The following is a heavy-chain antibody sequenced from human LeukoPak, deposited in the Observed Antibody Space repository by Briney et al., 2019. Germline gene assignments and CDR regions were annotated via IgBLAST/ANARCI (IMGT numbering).Heavy chain of an antibody. CDR2: ISGDGGST. V-gene: IGHV3-43*02. CDR3: AKVSALAAAGSHFDY. CDR1: GFTFSSYW. D-gene: IGHD6-13*01. J-gene: IGHJ4*02. Sequence: GGSLRLSCAASGFTFSSYWMHWVRQAPGKGLEWVSLISGDGGSTYYADSVKGRFTISRDNSKNSLYLQMNSLRTEDTALYYCAKVSALAAAGSHFDYWGQGTLVTVSS.